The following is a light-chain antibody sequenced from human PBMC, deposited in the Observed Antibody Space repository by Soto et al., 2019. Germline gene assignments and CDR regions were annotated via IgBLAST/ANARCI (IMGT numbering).Light chain of an antibody. V-gene: IGKV3-11*01. CDR1: QSVTKY. J-gene: IGKJ4*01. CDR3: HQRSNWPLT. Sequence: EVVLTQSPATLSLSPGERATLSCRASQSVTKYLAWYQQKPGQALRLLIYDVSKRATGIPARFSGSGSETAFTRTISSLEPGDFAVYYCHQRSNWPLTFGGGTKLEIK. CDR2: DVS.